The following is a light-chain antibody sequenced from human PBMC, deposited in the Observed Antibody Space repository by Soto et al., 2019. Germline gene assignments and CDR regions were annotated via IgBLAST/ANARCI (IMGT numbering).Light chain of an antibody. CDR2: GAS. J-gene: IGKJ2*01. Sequence: DIQMTQSPSSLSASVGDRVTITCRASQGISNYLVWYQQKPGKVPKLLIYGASTLQTGVPARFSGSGSGTDFTLTISSLQPEDVATYYCQKYNSAPYTFGQGTKLEIK. CDR1: QGISNY. V-gene: IGKV1-27*01. CDR3: QKYNSAPYT.